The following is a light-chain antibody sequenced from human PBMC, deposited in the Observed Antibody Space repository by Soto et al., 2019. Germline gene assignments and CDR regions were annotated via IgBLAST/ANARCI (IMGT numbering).Light chain of an antibody. CDR2: AAS. J-gene: IGKJ1*01. V-gene: IGKV1-39*01. CDR3: QQSYSSPPT. Sequence: DIQMTQSPSSLSASLGDRVTITCRASQNIDNYLNWYQHKPGKAPKLLIFAASSLQSGVPSRFSGRRSGPDFTLTISSLQPEDFATYYCQQSYSSPPTFGQGTKVDIK. CDR1: QNIDNY.